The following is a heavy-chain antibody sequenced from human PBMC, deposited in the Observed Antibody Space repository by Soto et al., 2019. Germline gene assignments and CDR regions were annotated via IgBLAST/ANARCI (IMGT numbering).Heavy chain of an antibody. CDR2: IYYSGST. V-gene: IGHV4-39*01. CDR1: GGSISSSSYY. Sequence: QLQLQESGPGLVKPSETLSLTCTVSGGSISSSSYYWGWIRQPPGKGLEWIGSIYYSGSTYYNPSLKSRVTISVDTSKNQFSLKLSSVTAADTDVYYCARWALGSGWYYWGQGTLVTVSS. D-gene: IGHD6-19*01. CDR3: ARWALGSGWYY. J-gene: IGHJ4*02.